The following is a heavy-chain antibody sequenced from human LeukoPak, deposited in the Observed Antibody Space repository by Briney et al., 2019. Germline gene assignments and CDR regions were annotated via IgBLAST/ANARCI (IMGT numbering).Heavy chain of an antibody. Sequence: SETLSLTCTVSGGSISSYYWSWIRQPAGKGLEWNRRIYPTGSTKYNPSLKSRVTMSLDTSKNQFSLKLSSVTAADTAVYYCARGAGASGYDYYFDYWGQGTLVTVSS. D-gene: IGHD5-12*01. CDR2: IYPTGST. CDR1: GGSISSYY. V-gene: IGHV4-4*07. J-gene: IGHJ4*02. CDR3: ARGAGASGYDYYFDY.